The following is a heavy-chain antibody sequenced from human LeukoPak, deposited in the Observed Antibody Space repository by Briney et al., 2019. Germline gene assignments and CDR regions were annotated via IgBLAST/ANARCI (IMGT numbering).Heavy chain of an antibody. CDR3: ARVEVTAIWFDP. Sequence: SETLSLTCAVYGGSFSGYHWTWIRQPPGKGLEWIGEINHSGTTNYNPSLKSRVTIILDASNNQFSLRLSSVTAADTAMYYCARVEVTAIWFDPWGQGTLVTVSS. D-gene: IGHD2-21*02. CDR2: INHSGTT. CDR1: GGSFSGYH. J-gene: IGHJ5*02. V-gene: IGHV4-34*01.